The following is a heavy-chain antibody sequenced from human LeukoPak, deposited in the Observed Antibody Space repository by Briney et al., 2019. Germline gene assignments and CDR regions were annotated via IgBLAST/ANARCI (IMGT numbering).Heavy chain of an antibody. CDR1: GFTFSSYW. CDR3: ARVWSPYSYGRRGYYGGHPYFDY. J-gene: IGHJ4*02. D-gene: IGHD5-18*01. V-gene: IGHV3-7*01. Sequence: GGSLRLSCAASGFTFSSYWMSWVRQAPGKGLEWVANIKQDGSEKYYVDSVKGRFTISRDNAKNSLYLQMNSLRAEDTAVYYCARVWSPYSYGRRGYYGGHPYFDYWGQGTLVTVSS. CDR2: IKQDGSEK.